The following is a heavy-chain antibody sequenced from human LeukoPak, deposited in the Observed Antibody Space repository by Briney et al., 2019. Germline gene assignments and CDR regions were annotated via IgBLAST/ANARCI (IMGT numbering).Heavy chain of an antibody. CDR1: GYIFTNYW. V-gene: IGHV5-51*03. CDR3: ARFGGGSSRFTDY. CDR2: IYPGDSDT. D-gene: IGHD6-6*01. J-gene: IGHJ4*02. Sequence: GESLEISCKASGYIFTNYWIAWVRQMPGKGLECMGIIYPGDSDTRHSPSFQGQVTISADKSITTAYLQWSSLEASDTAIYYCARFGGGSSRFTDYWGQGTLVTVSS.